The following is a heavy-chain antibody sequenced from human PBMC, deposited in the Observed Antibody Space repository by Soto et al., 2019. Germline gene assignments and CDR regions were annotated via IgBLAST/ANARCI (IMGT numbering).Heavy chain of an antibody. V-gene: IGHV3-74*01. CDR2: ITGDGGST. Sequence: PGGSLRLSCAASGFTFSSYWMHWVRQAPGKGLVWVSRITGDGGSTNYADSVKGRFTISRDSAKNTLYLEMNSLRAEDTAVYYCARGPMGSSGPTQYWGQGTLVTVSS. J-gene: IGHJ4*02. CDR1: GFTFSSYW. CDR3: ARGPMGSSGPTQY. D-gene: IGHD6-19*01.